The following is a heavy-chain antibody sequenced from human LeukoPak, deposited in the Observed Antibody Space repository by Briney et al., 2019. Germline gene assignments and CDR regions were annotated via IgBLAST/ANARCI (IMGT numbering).Heavy chain of an antibody. J-gene: IGHJ4*02. V-gene: IGHV3-23*01. Sequence: GGSLRLSCAASEFTFRTYAMNWVRQAPGKGLEWVSGMSASGGITHYADSVRGRFTISRDNSKNTLYLQMNSLRAEDTAVYYCARDDYGDSFDYWGQGTLVTVSS. CDR2: MSASGGIT. CDR3: ARDDYGDSFDY. CDR1: EFTFRTYA. D-gene: IGHD4-17*01.